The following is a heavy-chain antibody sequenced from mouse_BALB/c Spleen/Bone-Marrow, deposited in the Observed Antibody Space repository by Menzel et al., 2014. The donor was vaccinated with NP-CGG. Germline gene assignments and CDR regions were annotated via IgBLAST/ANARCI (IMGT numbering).Heavy chain of an antibody. Sequence: VKLVESGAELVRPGSSVKISCKASGYAFSVYWMNWVKQRPGQGLEWIGQIYPGDGDTNYNGKFKGRATLTADKSSNTAYMQLSSLTSEDSAAYFCARGGISVDYWGQGTTLTVSS. J-gene: IGHJ2*01. CDR1: GYAFSVYW. CDR2: IYPGDGDT. V-gene: IGHV1-80*01. CDR3: ARGGISVDY.